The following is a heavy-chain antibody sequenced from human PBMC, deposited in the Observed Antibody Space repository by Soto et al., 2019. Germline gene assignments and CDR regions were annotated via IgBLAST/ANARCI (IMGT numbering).Heavy chain of an antibody. Sequence: QVQLVQSGAEVKKPGASVKVSCKASGYTFTSSGISWVRQAPGQGLEWRGWISAYNGNTTYAQKLQGRVTMTTDTSSSTADMELRSRRSDDTAVYYCARQRGYSGYDIRSGYMDVWGKGTTVTVSS. D-gene: IGHD5-12*01. J-gene: IGHJ6*03. CDR1: GYTFTSSG. CDR3: ARQRGYSGYDIRSGYMDV. V-gene: IGHV1-18*01. CDR2: ISAYNGNT.